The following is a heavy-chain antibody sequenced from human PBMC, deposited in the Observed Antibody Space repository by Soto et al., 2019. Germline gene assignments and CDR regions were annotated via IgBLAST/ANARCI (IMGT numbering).Heavy chain of an antibody. CDR1: WFTFSGSA. CDR3: TRGSSAGVDY. V-gene: IGHV3-73*01. Sequence: VGSLRLSCAASWFTFSGSAMHWVRQASGKGLEWVGRIRSKANSYATAYAASVKGRSTISRDDSKNTAYLQMNSLKTEDTAVYYCTRGSSAGVDYWGQGTLVTVAS. J-gene: IGHJ4*02. CDR2: IRSKANSYAT. D-gene: IGHD3-10*01.